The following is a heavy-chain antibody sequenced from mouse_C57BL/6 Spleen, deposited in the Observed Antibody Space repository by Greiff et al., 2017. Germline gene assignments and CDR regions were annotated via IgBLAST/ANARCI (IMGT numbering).Heavy chain of an antibody. CDR3: ARYLTGRGPFYAMDY. D-gene: IGHD4-1*01. CDR2: IRNKANGYTT. Sequence: EVMLVESGGGLVQPGGSLSLSCAASGFTFTDYYMSWVRQPPGKALEWLGFIRNKANGYTTEYSASVKGRFTISRDNSQSILYLQMNALRAEDSATYYCARYLTGRGPFYAMDYWGQGTSVTVSS. J-gene: IGHJ4*01. V-gene: IGHV7-3*01. CDR1: GFTFTDYY.